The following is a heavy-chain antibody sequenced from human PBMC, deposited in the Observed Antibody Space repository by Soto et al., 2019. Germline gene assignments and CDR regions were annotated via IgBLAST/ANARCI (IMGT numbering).Heavy chain of an antibody. CDR1: GGSISSGGYY. CDR2: IYYSGST. V-gene: IGHV4-31*03. D-gene: IGHD2-15*01. J-gene: IGHJ4*02. Sequence: QVQLQESGPGLVKPSQTLSLTCTVSGGSISSGGYYWSWIRQHPGKGLEWIGYIYYSGSTYYNPSLKSRVTISVDTSKNQFSLKMSSVTAADTAVYYCARGDCSGGSCYPIDYWGQGTLVTVSS. CDR3: ARGDCSGGSCYPIDY.